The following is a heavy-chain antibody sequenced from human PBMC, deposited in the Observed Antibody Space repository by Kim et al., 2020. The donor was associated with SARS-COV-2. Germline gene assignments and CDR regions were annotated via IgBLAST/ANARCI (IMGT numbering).Heavy chain of an antibody. J-gene: IGHJ3*02. Sequence: ANSLKGRFAIPRENSKITLYLQMNSLGAEDTAVYYCARGLAAAGFDAFDNWGQGTMVTVSS. V-gene: IGHV3-30*09. CDR3: ARGLAAAGFDAFDN. D-gene: IGHD6-13*01.